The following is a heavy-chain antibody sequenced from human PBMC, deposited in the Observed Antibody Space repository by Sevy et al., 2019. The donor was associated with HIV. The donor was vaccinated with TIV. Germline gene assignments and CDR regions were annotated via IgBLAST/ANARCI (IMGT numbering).Heavy chain of an antibody. CDR2: INPNSGGT. J-gene: IGHJ4*02. CDR1: GYTFTGYY. Sequence: ASVKVSCKASGYTFTGYYMHWVRQAPGQGLEWMGRINPNSGGTNYAQTFQGRVTMTRDTSISTAYMELSRLRSDDTAVYYCARAVGTMIVDDYWGQGTLVTVSS. D-gene: IGHD3-22*01. V-gene: IGHV1-2*06. CDR3: ARAVGTMIVDDY.